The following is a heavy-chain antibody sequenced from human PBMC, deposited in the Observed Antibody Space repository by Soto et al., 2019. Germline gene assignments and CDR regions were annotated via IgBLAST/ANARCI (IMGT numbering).Heavy chain of an antibody. CDR2: INAGNGNT. CDR1: GYIFTNYA. V-gene: IGHV1-3*01. Sequence: GASVEVSCKASGYIFTNYAMHWVRQAPGQRLEWMGWINAGNGNTKYSQRFQGRVTITRDTSASTAYMELSSLRSEDTAVYYCARGPGGPDGPGDYWGQGTLVTVSS. D-gene: IGHD2-15*01. CDR3: ARGPGGPDGPGDY. J-gene: IGHJ4*02.